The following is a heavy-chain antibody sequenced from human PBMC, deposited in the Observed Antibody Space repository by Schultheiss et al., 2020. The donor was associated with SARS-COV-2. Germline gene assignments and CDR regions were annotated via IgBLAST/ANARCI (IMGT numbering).Heavy chain of an antibody. CDR2: ITHSGSA. V-gene: IGHV4-59*08. CDR1: GGSFSGYD. D-gene: IGHD2-2*01. Sequence: SETLSLTCAVYGGSFSGYDWSWIRQPPGKGLQWIGYITHSGSANYNPSLKSRVTISVDTSKNQFSLKLSSVTAADTAVYYCARSGYCSSTSCKAPWFDPWGQGTLVTVSS. J-gene: IGHJ5*02. CDR3: ARSGYCSSTSCKAPWFDP.